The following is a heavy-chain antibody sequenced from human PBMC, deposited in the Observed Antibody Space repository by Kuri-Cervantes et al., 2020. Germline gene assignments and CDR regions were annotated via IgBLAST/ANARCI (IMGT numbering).Heavy chain of an antibody. CDR3: ARDLASVGAVAVDC. V-gene: IGHV3-30*01. J-gene: IGHJ4*02. Sequence: GESLKISCAASGFTFSSYAMHWVRHAPGKGLERVAVISYNGSNKYYPDSVKCRFTITRDNSKKTLYLQMNSLGDEDTAVYSCARDLASVGAVAVDCWGQGTLVTVSS. CDR2: ISYNGSNK. CDR1: GFTFSSYA. D-gene: IGHD3-3*01.